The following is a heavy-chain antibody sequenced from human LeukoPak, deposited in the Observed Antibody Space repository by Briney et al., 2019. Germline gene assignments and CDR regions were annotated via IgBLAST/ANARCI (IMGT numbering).Heavy chain of an antibody. V-gene: IGHV4-59*01. Sequence: SETLSFTCTVSGGSISSYYWSWIRQPPGKGLEWIGYIYYSGSTNYNPSLKSRVTISVDTSKNQFSLKLSSVTAADTAVYYCARDDYGDAFDIWGQGTMVTVSS. J-gene: IGHJ3*02. CDR1: GGSISSYY. D-gene: IGHD4/OR15-4a*01. CDR3: ARDDYGDAFDI. CDR2: IYYSGST.